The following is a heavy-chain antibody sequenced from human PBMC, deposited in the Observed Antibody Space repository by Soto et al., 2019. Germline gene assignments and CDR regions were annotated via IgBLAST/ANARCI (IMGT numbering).Heavy chain of an antibody. D-gene: IGHD6-13*01. CDR1: GFTFTFYA. J-gene: IGHJ4*02. V-gene: IGHV3-23*01. CDR2: TSGTSGTT. Sequence: PGGSLRLSCAASGFTFTFYAMSWVSQAPGQGLEWVSATSGTSGTTFYADSVKGRFTISRDNSENTLYLQMNSVRAEDTSIYCCASPWVSFDYWGQGTLVTVSS. CDR3: ASPWVSFDY.